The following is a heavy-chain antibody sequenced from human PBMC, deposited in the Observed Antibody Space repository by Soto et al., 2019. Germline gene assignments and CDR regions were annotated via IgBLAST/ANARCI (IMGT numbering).Heavy chain of an antibody. CDR3: ARAGLVYYGMDV. V-gene: IGHV4-4*02. CDR1: GGSLSSSNW. J-gene: IGHJ6*02. CDR2: LFYSGST. Sequence: PSETLSLTCAVSGGSLSSSNWWSWVRQPPGQTLEWLGELFYSGSTKYNPSLSSRVTISVDTSNNLFSLMLSSVTAADTAVYYCARAGLVYYGMDVWGQGTTVTVSS. D-gene: IGHD2-8*02.